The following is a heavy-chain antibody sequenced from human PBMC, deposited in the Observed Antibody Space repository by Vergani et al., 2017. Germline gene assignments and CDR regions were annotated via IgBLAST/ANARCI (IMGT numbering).Heavy chain of an antibody. Sequence: QVQLVQSGAEVKKPGSSVKVSCKASGGTFSSYAISWVRQAPGQGLEWMGGIIPIFGTANYAQKFQGRVTITADESTSTAYMELSSLRSEDTAVYYCARVGSSSWYSSYYYYYGMDVWGQGTTVTVSS. J-gene: IGHJ6*02. V-gene: IGHV1-69*01. D-gene: IGHD6-13*01. CDR1: GGTFSSYA. CDR3: ARVGSSSWYSSYYYYYGMDV. CDR2: IIPIFGTA.